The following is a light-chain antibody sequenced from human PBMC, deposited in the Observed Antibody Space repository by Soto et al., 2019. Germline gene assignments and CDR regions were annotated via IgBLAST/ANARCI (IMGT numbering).Light chain of an antibody. J-gene: IGKJ1*01. V-gene: IGKV1-6*01. CDR2: AAS. CDR3: LQDYGDSWT. CDR1: RDVGSD. Sequence: QMTQSQSSLSASVREKIIITCRASRDVGSDVSWYQQTTGQAPKILIYAASNLYTGVPSRFSGSRSGTECTLTISRLQPEDFASYYCLQDYGDSWTFGQGTKVDIK.